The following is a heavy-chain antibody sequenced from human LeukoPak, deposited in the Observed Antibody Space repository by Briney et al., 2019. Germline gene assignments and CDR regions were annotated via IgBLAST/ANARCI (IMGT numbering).Heavy chain of an antibody. D-gene: IGHD6-6*01. CDR3: ARRADSSSHHYFDY. Sequence: PSETLSLTRAVYGGSFSGYYWSWIRQPPGKGLEWIGEINHSGSTNYNPSLKSRVTISVDTSKNQFSLKLSSVTAADTAVYYCARRADSSSHHYFDYWGQGTLVTVSS. V-gene: IGHV4-34*01. CDR2: INHSGST. J-gene: IGHJ4*02. CDR1: GGSFSGYY.